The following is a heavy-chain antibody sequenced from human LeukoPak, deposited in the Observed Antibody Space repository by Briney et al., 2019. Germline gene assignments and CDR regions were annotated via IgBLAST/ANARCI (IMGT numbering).Heavy chain of an antibody. J-gene: IGHJ4*02. CDR3: ARAHPHYYDSRGVSYYFDY. D-gene: IGHD3-22*01. CDR1: GGSFSGYY. CDR2: INHSGST. V-gene: IGHV4-34*01. Sequence: SETLSLTCAVYGGSFSGYYWSWIRQPPGKGLEWIGEINHSGSTNYNPSLKSRVTISVDTSKNQFSLKLSSVTAADTAVYYCARAHPHYYDSRGVSYYFDYWGQGTLVTVSS.